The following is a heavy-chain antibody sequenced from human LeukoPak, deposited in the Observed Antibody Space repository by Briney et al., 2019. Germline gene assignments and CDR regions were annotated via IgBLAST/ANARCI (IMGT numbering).Heavy chain of an antibody. J-gene: IGHJ4*02. CDR2: ISAYNGNT. Sequence: GASVKVSCKASGYTFTSYGISWVRQAPGQGLEWMGWISAYNGNTNYAQKLQGRVTMTTDTSTSTAYMELRSLRSDDTAVCYCARHIGGLLQLWLDYWGQGTLVTVSS. V-gene: IGHV1-18*01. CDR3: ARHIGGLLQLWLDY. CDR1: GYTFTSYG. D-gene: IGHD5-18*01.